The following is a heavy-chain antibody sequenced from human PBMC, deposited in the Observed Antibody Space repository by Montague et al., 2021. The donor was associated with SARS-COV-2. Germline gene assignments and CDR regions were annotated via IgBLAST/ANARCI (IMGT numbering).Heavy chain of an antibody. CDR3: ARGYDYVWGSYRYLHWFDP. J-gene: IGHJ5*02. CDR1: GGSFSGYY. Sequence: SETLSLTCAVYGGSFSGYYWSWIRQPPGEGLEWIGEINHSGSTNYNPSLKSRVTISVDTTNNQFSLKLSSVTAADMAVYYCARGYDYVWGSYRYLHWFDPWGQGTLVTVSS. V-gene: IGHV4-34*01. D-gene: IGHD3-16*02. CDR2: INHSGST.